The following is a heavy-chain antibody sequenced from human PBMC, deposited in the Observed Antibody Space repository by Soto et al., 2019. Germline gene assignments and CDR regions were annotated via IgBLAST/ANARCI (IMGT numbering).Heavy chain of an antibody. CDR2: INPNWGST. V-gene: IGHV1-46*01. D-gene: IGHD3-9*01. Sequence: ASVKVSCKASGYTFTNHYIHWVRQAPGQGLEWMGIINPNWGSTTYAQKLQGRLTMTRDTSTSTAYMELRSLRSDDTAVYYCARDRSYDILTGKPDYYYYYGMDVWGQGTTVTVSS. CDR3: ARDRSYDILTGKPDYYYYYGMDV. CDR1: GYTFTNHY. J-gene: IGHJ6*02.